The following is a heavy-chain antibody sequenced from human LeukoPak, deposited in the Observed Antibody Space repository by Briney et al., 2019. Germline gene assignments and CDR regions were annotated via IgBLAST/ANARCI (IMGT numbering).Heavy chain of an antibody. J-gene: IGHJ6*02. V-gene: IGHV3-66*04. CDR3: ARHCPYSYYYGMDV. D-gene: IGHD2-21*01. CDR2: IYSGGST. Sequence: GGSLRLSCAASGFTVSSNYMSWVRQAPGKGLEWVSVIYSGGSTYYADSVKGRFTISRDSSKNTLYLQMNRLRAEDMAVYYCARHCPYSYYYGMDVWGQGTTVTVSS. CDR1: GFTVSSNY.